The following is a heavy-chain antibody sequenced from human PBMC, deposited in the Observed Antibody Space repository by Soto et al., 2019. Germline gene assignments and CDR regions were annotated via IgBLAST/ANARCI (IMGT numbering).Heavy chain of an antibody. D-gene: IGHD3-22*01. J-gene: IGHJ4*02. V-gene: IGHV4-31*03. CDR1: GGSISSGGYY. Sequence: SETLSLTCTVSGGSISSGGYYWSWIRQHPGKGLEWIGYIYYSGRTYYNPSLKSRVTISVDTSKNQFSLKLSSVTAADTAVYYCARGSYYYDSSGYHHYWGQGTLVTVSS. CDR3: ARGSYYYDSSGYHHY. CDR2: IYYSGRT.